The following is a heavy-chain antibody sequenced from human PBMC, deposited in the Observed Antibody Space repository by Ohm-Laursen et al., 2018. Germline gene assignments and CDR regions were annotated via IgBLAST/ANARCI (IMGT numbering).Heavy chain of an antibody. CDR2: ISFSGSHI. Sequence: SLRLSCAACGLTLKSYSINWVCQAPGKGLEWVSSISFSGSHIYYADSVKGRFTISRDNAKTTLYLQMNSLRAEDTAVYYCARDAPNYKTISGVVTALGMDVWGQGTTVTVSS. J-gene: IGHJ6*02. V-gene: IGHV3-21*01. D-gene: IGHD3-3*01. CDR1: GLTLKSYS. CDR3: ARDAPNYKTISGVVTALGMDV.